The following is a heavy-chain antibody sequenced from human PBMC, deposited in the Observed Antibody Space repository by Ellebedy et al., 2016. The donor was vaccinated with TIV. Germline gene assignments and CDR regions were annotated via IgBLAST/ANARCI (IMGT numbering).Heavy chain of an antibody. CDR2: ITADGKYA. D-gene: IGHD1-1*01. CDR1: GFKISSYS. V-gene: IGHV3-30*04. Sequence: GESLKISCVASGFKISSYSFYWVRQAPGKGLEWLAAITADGKYAYVPESVRGRFIFSRDISKNTLYLQMNSLGVDDTAVYNCAEKGVPSRGASGMDVWGQGTAVVVSS. CDR3: AEKGVPSRGASGMDV. J-gene: IGHJ6*02.